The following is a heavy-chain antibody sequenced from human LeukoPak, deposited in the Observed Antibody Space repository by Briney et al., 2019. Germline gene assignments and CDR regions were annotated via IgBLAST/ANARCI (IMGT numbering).Heavy chain of an antibody. D-gene: IGHD3-10*01. CDR2: IYYSGST. V-gene: IGHV4-39*07. CDR1: GGSISSSSYY. J-gene: IGHJ4*02. Sequence: RSSGTLSLTRTVSGGSISSSSYYWGWIRQPPGKGLEWIGSIYYSGSTYYHPSLKSRVTISVDTSKNQFSLKLSYVTAADTAVYYCARDLEGSGTQGGYWGQGTLVTVSS. CDR3: ARDLEGSGTQGGY.